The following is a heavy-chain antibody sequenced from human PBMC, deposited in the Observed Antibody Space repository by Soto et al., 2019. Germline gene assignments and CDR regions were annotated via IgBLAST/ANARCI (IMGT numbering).Heavy chain of an antibody. J-gene: IGHJ3*02. Sequence: GGSLRLSCAASGFTFDDYGMSWVRQAPGKGLQWVSGINWNGGSTYYADSVKGRFTISRDNAKNSLSLQMNSLRAEDTALYHCARVKGSGLPKTFDIWGQGTMVTVSS. D-gene: IGHD4-17*01. CDR3: ARVKGSGLPKTFDI. CDR1: GFTFDDYG. CDR2: INWNGGST. V-gene: IGHV3-20*01.